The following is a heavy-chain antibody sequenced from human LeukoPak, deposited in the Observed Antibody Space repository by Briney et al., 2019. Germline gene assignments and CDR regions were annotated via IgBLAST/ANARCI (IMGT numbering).Heavy chain of an antibody. CDR3: AKDPSLDY. J-gene: IGHJ4*02. V-gene: IGHV3-30*18. Sequence: GRSLRLSCAASGFTFSSYGMHWVRQAPGKGLEWVAVISYDGSNKYYADSVKGRFTISRGNSKNTLYLQMNSLRAEDTAVYYCAKDPSLDYWGQGTLVTVSS. CDR2: ISYDGSNK. CDR1: GFTFSSYG.